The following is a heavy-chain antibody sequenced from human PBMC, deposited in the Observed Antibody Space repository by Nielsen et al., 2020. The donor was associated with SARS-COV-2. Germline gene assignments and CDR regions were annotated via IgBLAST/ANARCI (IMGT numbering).Heavy chain of an antibody. CDR3: AAKIYYYDSSGYSRSNWFDP. D-gene: IGHD3-22*01. J-gene: IGHJ5*02. CDR2: ISAYNGNT. V-gene: IGHV1-18*01. CDR1: GGTFSSYA. Sequence: ASVKVSCKASGGTFSSYAISWVRQAPGQGLEWMGWISAYNGNTNYAQKLQGRVTMTTDTSTSTAYMELRSLRSDDTAVYYCAAKIYYYDSSGYSRSNWFDPWGQGTLVTVSS.